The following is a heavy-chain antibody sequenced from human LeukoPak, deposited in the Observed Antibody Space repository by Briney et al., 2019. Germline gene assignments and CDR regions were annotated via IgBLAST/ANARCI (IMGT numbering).Heavy chain of an antibody. CDR2: IRSKAYGGTT. CDR1: GFTFSSYA. J-gene: IGHJ4*02. Sequence: GGSLRLSCAASGFTFSSYAMSWVRQAPGKGLEWVGFIRSKAYGGTTEYAASVKGRFTISRDDSKSIAYLQMNSLKTEDTAVYYCTSLGVFDYWGQGTLVTVSS. CDR3: TSLGVFDY. D-gene: IGHD3-16*01. V-gene: IGHV3-49*04.